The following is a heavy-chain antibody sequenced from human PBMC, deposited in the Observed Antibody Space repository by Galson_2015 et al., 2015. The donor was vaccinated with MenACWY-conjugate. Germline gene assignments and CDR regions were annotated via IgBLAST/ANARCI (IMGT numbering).Heavy chain of an antibody. J-gene: IGHJ4*02. Sequence: SVKVSCKASGYTFTSYTMHWVRQAPGQRLEWMGWINAGNGDTKYSQNFQGRVTITRDTSASTAYMELSSLRSEDTAVYYCARVREIAVAVHFDYWGQGTLLTVSS. CDR2: INAGNGDT. CDR3: ARVREIAVAVHFDY. D-gene: IGHD6-19*01. V-gene: IGHV1-3*01. CDR1: GYTFTSYT.